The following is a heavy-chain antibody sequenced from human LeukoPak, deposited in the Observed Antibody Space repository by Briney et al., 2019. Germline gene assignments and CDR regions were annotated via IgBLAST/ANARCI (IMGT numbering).Heavy chain of an antibody. J-gene: IGHJ3*02. CDR1: GFTFSSYS. CDR2: ISSSSSYI. D-gene: IGHD3-22*01. CDR3: ARDVVMRPGAFDI. V-gene: IGHV3-21*01. Sequence: PGGSLRLSCAASGFTFSSYSMNWVRQAPGKGLEWVSSISSSSSYIYYADSVKGRFTISRDNAKNSLYLQMNSLRAEDTAVYYCARDVVMRPGAFDIWGQGTMVTVSS.